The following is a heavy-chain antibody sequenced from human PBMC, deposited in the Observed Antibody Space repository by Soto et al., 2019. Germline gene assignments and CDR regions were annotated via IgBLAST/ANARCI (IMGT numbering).Heavy chain of an antibody. CDR3: ARLYCSSTSCYGDYWYFDL. Sequence: SVKVSCKASGGTFSSYTISWVRQAPGQGLEWMGRIIPILGIANYAQKFQGRVTITADKSTSTAYMELSSLRSEDTAVYYCARLYCSSTSCYGDYWYFDLWGRGTLVTVSS. CDR2: IIPILGIA. V-gene: IGHV1-69*02. J-gene: IGHJ2*01. CDR1: GGTFSSYT. D-gene: IGHD2-2*01.